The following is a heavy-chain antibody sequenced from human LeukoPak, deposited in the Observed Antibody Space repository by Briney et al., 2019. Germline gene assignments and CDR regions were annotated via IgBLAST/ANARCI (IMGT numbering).Heavy chain of an antibody. V-gene: IGHV4-39*07. CDR2: IYYSGST. D-gene: IGHD3-22*01. J-gene: IGHJ4*02. CDR3: AREMWHYYDSSGYSDY. CDR1: GGSISSSSYY. Sequence: SETLSLTCTVSGGSISSSSYYWGWIRQPPGKRLEWIGSIYYSGSTYYNPSLKSRVTISVDTSKNQFSLKLSSVTAADTAVYYCAREMWHYYDSSGYSDYWGQGTLVTVSS.